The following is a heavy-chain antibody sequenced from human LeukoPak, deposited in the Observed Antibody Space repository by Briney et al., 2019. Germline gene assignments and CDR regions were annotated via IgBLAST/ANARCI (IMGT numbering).Heavy chain of an antibody. Sequence: SETLSLTCAVSGGSISSGGYSWSWLRQPPGMGLEWIVYVYHSGSTYYDPSLKSRVTISVNRSKNQFSLKLSSVTAADTAVYYCARGQGLWCGELFVGGDYYFDYWGQGTLVSVSS. CDR1: GGSISSGGYS. J-gene: IGHJ4*02. V-gene: IGHV4-30-2*01. CDR3: ARGQGLWCGELFVGGDYYFDY. CDR2: VYHSGST. D-gene: IGHD3-10*01.